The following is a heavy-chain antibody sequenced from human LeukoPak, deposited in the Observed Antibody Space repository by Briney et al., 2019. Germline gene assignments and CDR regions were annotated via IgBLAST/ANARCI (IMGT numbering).Heavy chain of an antibody. J-gene: IGHJ4*02. CDR1: GYTLSSYY. CDR3: ARDPRYYDFWSGYPENNY. Sequence: ASVKVSCKASGYTLSSYYMQWVRQAPGQGLEWMGIINTSGGSTSYAQKFQGRVTMTRDTSTSTAYMELSSLRSEDTAVYYCARDPRYYDFWSGYPENNYWGQGTLVTVSS. V-gene: IGHV1-46*01. CDR2: INTSGGST. D-gene: IGHD3-3*01.